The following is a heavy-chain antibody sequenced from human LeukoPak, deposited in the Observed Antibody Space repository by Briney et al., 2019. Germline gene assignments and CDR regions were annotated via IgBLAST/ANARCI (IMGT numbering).Heavy chain of an antibody. CDR2: ISGSGGST. V-gene: IGHV3-23*01. Sequence: PGGSLRLSRAASGFTFSSYAMSWVRQAPGKGLEWVSAISGSGGSTYYADSVKGRFTISRDNAKNSLYLQMNSLRAEDTAVYYCARLAYCGGDCFSGLNPFDYWGQGALVTVSS. J-gene: IGHJ4*02. CDR1: GFTFSSYA. D-gene: IGHD2-21*01. CDR3: ARLAYCGGDCFSGLNPFDY.